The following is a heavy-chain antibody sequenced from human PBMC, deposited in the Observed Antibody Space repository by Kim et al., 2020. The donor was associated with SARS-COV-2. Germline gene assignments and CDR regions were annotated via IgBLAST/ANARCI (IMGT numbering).Heavy chain of an antibody. Sequence: GGSLRLSCVASGFPFSRHWMTWVRQAPGKGLEWVASIKGDGSEKHYVDSGKGRFTISRDNAMDSFYLQMNGLRVEDTAVYYCMGTGTYSYWGQGTLVTVSS. J-gene: IGHJ4*02. D-gene: IGHD2-21*02. CDR1: GFPFSRHW. CDR3: MGTGTYSY. CDR2: IKGDGSEK. V-gene: IGHV3-7*01.